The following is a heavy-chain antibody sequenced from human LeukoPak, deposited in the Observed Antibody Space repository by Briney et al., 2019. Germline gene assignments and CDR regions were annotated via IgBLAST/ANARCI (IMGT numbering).Heavy chain of an antibody. Sequence: SETLTLTCTVSGGSISSYYWSWIRQPPGKGLEWVGYIYYSGSTKYYPSLKSRVTISVDTSKTQFSLKLSSVTAADTAVYYCASIGSGSYYDYYYYGMDVWGQGTTVTVSS. J-gene: IGHJ6*02. CDR3: ASIGSGSYYDYYYYGMDV. V-gene: IGHV4-59*01. CDR1: GGSISSYY. D-gene: IGHD1-26*01. CDR2: IYYSGST.